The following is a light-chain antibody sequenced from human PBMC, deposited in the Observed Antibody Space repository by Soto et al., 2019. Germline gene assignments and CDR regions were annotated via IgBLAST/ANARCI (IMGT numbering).Light chain of an antibody. CDR3: MQRIDFPYT. J-gene: IGKJ5*01. CDR2: ALY. CDR1: QSLVHSDGIAY. Sequence: VMTQSPLSLPVTLGQPASISCRSNQSLVHSDGIAYFSWYLQKPGQSPQLLIYALYYRASGVPDRFSGSGSGTDFTLQISRVEAEDVGIYYCMQRIDFPYTLGQGTRLEIK. V-gene: IGKV2-40*01.